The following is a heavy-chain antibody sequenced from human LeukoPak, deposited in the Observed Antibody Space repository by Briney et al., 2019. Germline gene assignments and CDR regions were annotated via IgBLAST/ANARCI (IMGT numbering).Heavy chain of an antibody. V-gene: IGHV4-34*01. Sequence: PSETLSLTRAVYGGSFSGYYPSWIRQPPGKGLEWIGEINHSGSTNYNPSLKSRGNISVDTSKNQFYLKLSTVTAADTAVYYCATYLYGDPSVIWFVPWAQRTLVTVSS. J-gene: IGHJ5*02. CDR1: GGSFSGYY. CDR3: ATYLYGDPSVIWFVP. CDR2: INHSGST. D-gene: IGHD4-17*01.